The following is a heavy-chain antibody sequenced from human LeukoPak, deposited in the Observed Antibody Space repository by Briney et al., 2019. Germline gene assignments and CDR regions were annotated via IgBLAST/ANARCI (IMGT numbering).Heavy chain of an antibody. D-gene: IGHD1-1*01. CDR2: IKPDGTEK. V-gene: IGHV3-7*03. CDR3: VRDNSGVNDHDY. J-gene: IGHJ4*02. Sequence: PGGSLRLSCAASGFTFSDYYMNWVRQAPGKGLEWVANIKPDGTEKNYVDSVKGRFTISRDSAKNSLYLQMSSLRVEDTAVYYCVRDNSGVNDHDYWGQGTLVTVSS. CDR1: GFTFSDYY.